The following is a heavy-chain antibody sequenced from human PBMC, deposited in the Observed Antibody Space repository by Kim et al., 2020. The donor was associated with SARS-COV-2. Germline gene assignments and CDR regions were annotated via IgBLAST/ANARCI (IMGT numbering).Heavy chain of an antibody. CDR1: GGSISSGGYS. D-gene: IGHD2-2*01. J-gene: IGHJ5*02. CDR2: IYHSGST. Sequence: SETLSLTCAVSGGSISSGGYSWSWIRQPPGKGLEWIGYIYHSGSTYYNPSLKSRVTISVDRSKNQFSLKLSSVTAADTAVYYCARGGYCSSTSCYLVWFDPWGQGTLVTVSS. CDR3: ARGGYCSSTSCYLVWFDP. V-gene: IGHV4-30-2*01.